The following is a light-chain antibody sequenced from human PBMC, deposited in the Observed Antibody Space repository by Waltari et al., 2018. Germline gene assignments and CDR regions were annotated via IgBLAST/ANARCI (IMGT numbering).Light chain of an antibody. Sequence: VMTQSPATLSESPGKMVTLTCRASQSVSNNVAWYQQRPGKAHRLLRYGVSTRATDVPAKFSGSRSGTEVTLTINTLQSEDAATYYCQQYNVWPRTFGQGTKVEI. CDR1: QSVSNN. J-gene: IGKJ1*01. V-gene: IGKV3-15*01. CDR2: GVS. CDR3: QQYNVWPRT.